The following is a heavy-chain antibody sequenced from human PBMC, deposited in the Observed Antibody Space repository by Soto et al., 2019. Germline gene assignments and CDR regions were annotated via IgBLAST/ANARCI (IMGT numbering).Heavy chain of an antibody. V-gene: IGHV1-69*13. Sequence: SVNISCKASGGTFSSYAISWVRQAPGQGLEWMGGIIPIFGTANYAQKFQGRVTITADESTSTAYMELSSLRSEDTAVYYCAREAGYNYYYGLDVWGQGTTVTVSS. D-gene: IGHD6-25*01. CDR3: AREAGYNYYYGLDV. CDR2: IIPIFGTA. J-gene: IGHJ6*02. CDR1: GGTFSSYA.